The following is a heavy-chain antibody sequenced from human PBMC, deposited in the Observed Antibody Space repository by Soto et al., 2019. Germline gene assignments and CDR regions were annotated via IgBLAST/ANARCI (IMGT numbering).Heavy chain of an antibody. D-gene: IGHD3-16*01. V-gene: IGHV1-18*01. J-gene: IGHJ4*02. CDR2: SFNGVT. Sequence: ASVKVSCKTSGYTFTNYGISWVRQAPGQGLEWMGGSFNGVTNYAQNLQGRVTMTTDTSTTTAYMELSSLRSEDTAVYYCARVIGGLYYFDYWGQGTPVTVSS. CDR3: ARVIGGLYYFDY. CDR1: GYTFTNYG.